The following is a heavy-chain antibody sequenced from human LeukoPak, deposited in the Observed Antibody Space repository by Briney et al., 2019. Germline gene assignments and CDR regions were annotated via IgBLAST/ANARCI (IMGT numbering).Heavy chain of an antibody. CDR1: GFSFSTYA. CDR2: IKEDGSAK. D-gene: IGHD3-22*01. J-gene: IGHJ4*02. Sequence: PGGSLRLSCAASGFSFSTYAMSWFRQAPGKGLEWVANIKEDGSAKYYVDSVKGRFTISRDNAKNSVYLQMNSLRAEDTAVYYCATSYDSSGCEWGQGTLVTVSS. CDR3: ATSYDSSGCE. V-gene: IGHV3-7*01.